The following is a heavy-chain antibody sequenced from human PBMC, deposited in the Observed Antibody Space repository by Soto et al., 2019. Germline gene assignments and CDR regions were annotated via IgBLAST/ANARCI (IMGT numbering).Heavy chain of an antibody. CDR2: INPGDSDI. Sequence: GESLKISCKASGYSFTTYWIAWVRQMPGKGLEWMGIINPGDSDIRYSPSFQGQVTISADNSISTAYLQWSSLKASDTAMYYCARQTVVVVPSADGGDHYVLDVWGQGTTVTVSS. J-gene: IGHJ6*02. V-gene: IGHV5-51*01. D-gene: IGHD2-15*01. CDR1: GYSFTTYW. CDR3: ARQTVVVVPSADGGDHYVLDV.